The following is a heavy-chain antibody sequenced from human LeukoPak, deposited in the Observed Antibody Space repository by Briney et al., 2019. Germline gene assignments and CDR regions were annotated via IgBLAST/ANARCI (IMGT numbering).Heavy chain of an antibody. V-gene: IGHV3-48*01. CDR3: ARGYCNSNTCYIAFDV. J-gene: IGHJ3*01. Sequence: EGSLRLSCAASGFTFSSYSMNWVRQAPGKGLEWVSYISSSGTTIYYADSVKGRFTISRDNPKNSLYLQMNSLRAEDTAVYYCARGYCNSNTCYIAFDVWGQGTMVTVSS. CDR1: GFTFSSYS. CDR2: ISSSGTTI. D-gene: IGHD2-2*02.